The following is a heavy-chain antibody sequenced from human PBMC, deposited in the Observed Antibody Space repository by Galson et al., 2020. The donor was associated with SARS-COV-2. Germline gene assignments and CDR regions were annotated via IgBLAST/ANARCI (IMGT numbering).Heavy chain of an antibody. Sequence: SVKVSCKASGFTFTSSAVQWVRQARGQRLEWIGWIVVGSGNTNYAQKFQERVTITRDMSTSTAYMELSSLRSEDTAVYYCAADGPISAAGINYSYYYMDVWGKGTTVAVSS. CDR1: GFTFTSSA. J-gene: IGHJ6*03. V-gene: IGHV1-58*01. CDR2: IVVGSGNT. CDR3: AADGPISAAGINYSYYYMDV. D-gene: IGHD6-13*01.